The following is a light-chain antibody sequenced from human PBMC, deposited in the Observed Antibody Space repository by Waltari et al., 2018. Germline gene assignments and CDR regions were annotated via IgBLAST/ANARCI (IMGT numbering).Light chain of an antibody. V-gene: IGKV3-20*01. CDR2: GAS. CDR3: QHYVRLPAT. CDR1: QSVSRN. J-gene: IGKJ1*01. Sequence: EIVLPQSPGTLSLSPGDRATLACRASQSVSRNLAWYQQKPGQAPKLLIYGASIRATGIPDRFTGSGSGTDFSLTISSLEPEDFAVYFCQHYVRLPATFGQGTKVEIK.